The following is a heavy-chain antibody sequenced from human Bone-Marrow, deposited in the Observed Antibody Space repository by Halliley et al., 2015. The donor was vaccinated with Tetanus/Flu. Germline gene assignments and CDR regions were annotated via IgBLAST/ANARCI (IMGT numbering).Heavy chain of an antibody. D-gene: IGHD5-12*01. CDR3: GRDRVSGLDRLDS. CDR2: ISSSPTSV. V-gene: IGHV3-21*01. J-gene: IGHJ4*02. Sequence: VSPISSSPTSVYYADSVKVRFTISRDNTKNSLYLQMSGLRAEDTAVYYCGRDRVSGLDRLDSWGQGTLVPVSS.